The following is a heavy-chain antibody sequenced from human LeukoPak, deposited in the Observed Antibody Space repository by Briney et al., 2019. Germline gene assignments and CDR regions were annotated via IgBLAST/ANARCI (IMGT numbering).Heavy chain of an antibody. J-gene: IGHJ4*02. CDR1: GLTFSSYA. Sequence: GGSLRLSCAASGLTFSSYAMSWVRQAPGKGLEWVSAISGSGGSTYYADSVKGRFTISRDNSKNTLYLQMNSLRAEDTAVYYCAKAGCSSTSCCCDYWGQGTLVTVSS. D-gene: IGHD2-2*01. CDR2: ISGSGGST. V-gene: IGHV3-23*01. CDR3: AKAGCSSTSCCCDY.